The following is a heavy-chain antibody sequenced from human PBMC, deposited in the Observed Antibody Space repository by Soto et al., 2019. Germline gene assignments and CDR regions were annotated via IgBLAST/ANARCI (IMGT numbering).Heavy chain of an antibody. Sequence: QVQLQESGPGLVKPSQTLSLTCTVSGGSISSGGYYWSWIRQHPGKGLEWIGYIFYSGTTYYNPSLKSRVTISVDTSKKRFALKLRSVAAADTAVYYCERSVDPWGQGTLVTVSS. CDR3: ERSVDP. CDR1: GGSISSGGYY. CDR2: IFYSGTT. V-gene: IGHV4-31*03. J-gene: IGHJ5*02.